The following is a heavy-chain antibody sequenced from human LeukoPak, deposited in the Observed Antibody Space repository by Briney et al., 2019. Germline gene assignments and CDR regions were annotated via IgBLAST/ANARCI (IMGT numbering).Heavy chain of an antibody. CDR2: INSDGSST. J-gene: IGHJ6*02. Sequence: GGSLRLSCAASGFTFSSYWMHWVRQAPGKGLVWVSRINSDGSSTSYADSVKGRFTISRDNAKNTLYLQMNSLRAEDMAVYYCVRVGWDYDFWSGSTSYGMDVWGQGTTVTVSS. CDR3: VRVGWDYDFWSGSTSYGMDV. CDR1: GFTFSSYW. V-gene: IGHV3-74*01. D-gene: IGHD3-3*01.